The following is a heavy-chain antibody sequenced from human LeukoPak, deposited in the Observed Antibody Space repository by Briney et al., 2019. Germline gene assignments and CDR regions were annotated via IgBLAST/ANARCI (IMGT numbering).Heavy chain of an antibody. CDR2: IKEDGSEK. D-gene: IGHD3-10*01. Sequence: PGGSLRLSCAASGFTFSSYWMSWVRQAPGKGLEWVANIKEDGSEKHYVDSVKGRFTISRDNAKNSLYLRMNSLRAEDTAVYYCAREDYGSGSDFYGMDVWGQGTTVTVSS. CDR1: GFTFSSYW. J-gene: IGHJ6*02. CDR3: AREDYGSGSDFYGMDV. V-gene: IGHV3-7*01.